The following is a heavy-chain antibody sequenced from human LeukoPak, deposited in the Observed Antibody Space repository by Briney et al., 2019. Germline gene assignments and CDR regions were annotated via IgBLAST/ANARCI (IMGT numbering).Heavy chain of an antibody. Sequence: SETLSLTCTVSGGSISSSSYYWGWIRQPPGKGLEWIGSIYYSGSTYYNPSLKSRVTISVDTSKNQFSLKLSSVTAADTAVYYCAGRGYSYGYDENYWGQGTLVTVSS. V-gene: IGHV4-39*07. D-gene: IGHD5-18*01. CDR2: IYYSGST. J-gene: IGHJ4*02. CDR1: GGSISSSSYY. CDR3: AGRGYSYGYDENY.